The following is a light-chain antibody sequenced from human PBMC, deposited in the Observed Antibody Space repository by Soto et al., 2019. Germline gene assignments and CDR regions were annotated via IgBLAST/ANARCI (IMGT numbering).Light chain of an antibody. CDR3: QQYGNSGVT. Sequence: EIVLTQSPGTLSLSPGERATLSCRASQSVSNNYLAWYQQKPGQAPRLLIYGASNRDTGIPDRFSGSGSGTDFTLTISRLEPEDFAVYYCQQYGNSGVTFGPGTKVDIK. CDR2: GAS. CDR1: QSVSNNY. V-gene: IGKV3-20*01. J-gene: IGKJ3*01.